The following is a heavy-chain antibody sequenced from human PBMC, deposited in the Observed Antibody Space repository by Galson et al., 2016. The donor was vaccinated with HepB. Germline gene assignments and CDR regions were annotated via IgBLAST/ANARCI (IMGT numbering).Heavy chain of an antibody. CDR1: GFTFGTHW. Sequence: SLRLSCAASGFTFGTHWMHWVRQAPGEGLVWVSHINSDGSSTNYADSVKGRFTISRDNAKNTLYLQMKSLRAEDTAVYYCARPRSSNSWHFFIYWGQGTLVTVSS. CDR3: ARPRSSNSWHFFIY. V-gene: IGHV3-74*01. D-gene: IGHD6-13*01. J-gene: IGHJ4*02. CDR2: INSDGSST.